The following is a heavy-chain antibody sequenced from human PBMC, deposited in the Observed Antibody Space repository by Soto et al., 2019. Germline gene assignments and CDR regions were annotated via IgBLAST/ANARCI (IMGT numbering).Heavy chain of an antibody. CDR3: TIRSEGAYYYGMDV. D-gene: IGHD1-26*01. Sequence: GGSLRLSCTASGFTFGDYAMSWFRQAPGKGLEWVGFIRSKAYGGTTEYAASVKGRFTISRDDSKSIAYLQMNSLKTEDTAVYYCTIRSEGAYYYGMDVWGQGTTVTVYS. CDR1: GFTFGDYA. V-gene: IGHV3-49*03. J-gene: IGHJ6*02. CDR2: IRSKAYGGTT.